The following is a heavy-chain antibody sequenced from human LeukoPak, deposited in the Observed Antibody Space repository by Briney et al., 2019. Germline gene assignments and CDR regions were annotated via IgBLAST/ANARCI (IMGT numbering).Heavy chain of an antibody. V-gene: IGHV4-39*01. CDR1: GGSISSSSSY. J-gene: IGHJ4*02. CDR3: ARHSVGATVTKPFYD. Sequence: SETLSLTCTVSGGSISSSSSYWGWVRQPPGKGLEWIGSIYYSGSTFDNPSLTSRVTISVDTSKKQFSLRLSSVTATDTAMYHCARHSVGATVTKPFYDWGQGTLVTVSS. D-gene: IGHD4-17*01. CDR2: IYYSGST.